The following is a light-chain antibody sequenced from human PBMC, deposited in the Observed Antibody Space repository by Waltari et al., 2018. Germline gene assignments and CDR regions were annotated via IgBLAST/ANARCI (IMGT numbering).Light chain of an antibody. CDR1: HVAVTSGQY. Sequence: HALVTPAPSRTVSPGGTVPPPCGSNHVAVTSGQYPLWFQQKPGQAPRTLIYDTSTKTSWTPARFSGSLLGGKAALTLSGVQPEDEADYYCLLAYSGTRIFGGGTKLTVL. CDR3: LLAYSGTRI. CDR2: DTS. J-gene: IGLJ2*01. V-gene: IGLV7-46*01.